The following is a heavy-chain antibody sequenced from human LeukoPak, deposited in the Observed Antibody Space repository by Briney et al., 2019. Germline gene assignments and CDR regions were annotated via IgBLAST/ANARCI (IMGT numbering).Heavy chain of an antibody. J-gene: IGHJ6*02. CDR1: GGSINSYY. V-gene: IGHV4-59*08. Sequence: SETLSLTCTVSGGSINSYYWTWIRQPPGKGLEWIGYIYYSGSPNYNPSLKSRVTISGDTSKNQFSLRLSSVTAADTAVYYCARLSKFGSGTYYPDVWGQGTTVTVSS. CDR3: ARLSKFGSGTYYPDV. CDR2: IYYSGSP. D-gene: IGHD3-10*01.